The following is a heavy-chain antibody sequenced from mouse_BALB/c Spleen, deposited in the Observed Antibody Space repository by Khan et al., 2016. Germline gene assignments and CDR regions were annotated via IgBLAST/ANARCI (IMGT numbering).Heavy chain of an antibody. CDR2: INPSTGYT. J-gene: IGHJ2*01. D-gene: IGHD2-3*01. V-gene: IGHV1-7*01. CDR1: GYTFTSYW. Sequence: QVQLQQSGAELAKPGASVKMSCKASGYTFTSYWMHWVKQRPGQGLEWIGYINPSTGYTEYNQKFKDKATLTADKSSSTAYMQLRSLTSEDSAVYYCARNGYSGADYWGQGTTLTVSS. CDR3: ARNGYSGADY.